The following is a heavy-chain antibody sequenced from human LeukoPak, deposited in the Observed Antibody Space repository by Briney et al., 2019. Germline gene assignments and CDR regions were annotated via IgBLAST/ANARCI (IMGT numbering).Heavy chain of an antibody. J-gene: IGHJ4*02. D-gene: IGHD5-18*01. Sequence: ASVKVSCTASRGTFSSYAIISVRQAPGHGLEWMGRIIPIFVIANYAQKFQGRVTITADKSTSTAYMELSSLRSEDTAVYYCASILSSQLWLHQWGQGTLVTVSS. CDR2: IIPIFVIA. CDR1: RGTFSSYA. CDR3: ASILSSQLWLHQ. V-gene: IGHV1-69*04.